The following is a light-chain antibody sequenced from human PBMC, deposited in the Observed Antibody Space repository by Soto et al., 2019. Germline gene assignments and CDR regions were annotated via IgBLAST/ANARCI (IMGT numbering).Light chain of an antibody. J-gene: IGKJ4*01. Sequence: EIVMTQSPATLSVSPGERVTLSCRASQSVRSHLAWYQQKPGQVPRVLIYGASIRAIGTPDRFSGSGSGTEFTLTISSLQSEDFAVYYCPHYNNLWGFGGGTKVEIK. CDR1: QSVRSH. CDR2: GAS. CDR3: PHYNNLWG. V-gene: IGKV3-15*01.